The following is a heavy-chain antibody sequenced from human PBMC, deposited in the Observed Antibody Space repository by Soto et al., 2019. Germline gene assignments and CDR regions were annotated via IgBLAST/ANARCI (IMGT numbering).Heavy chain of an antibody. CDR2: ISGSSRGT. D-gene: IGHD2-21*02. V-gene: IGHV3-23*01. Sequence: EVNLLESGGGLVQPGGSLRLSCAASGFTFSSFAMSWVRQAPGKGLEWVASISGSSRGTYYADSVKGRFTISRDNSKNTLSLQVNSLRVEDTALYYCAKDDDIEVVTAVSEYWGQGTLVTVSS. CDR3: AKDDDIEVVTAVSEY. J-gene: IGHJ4*02. CDR1: GFTFSSFA.